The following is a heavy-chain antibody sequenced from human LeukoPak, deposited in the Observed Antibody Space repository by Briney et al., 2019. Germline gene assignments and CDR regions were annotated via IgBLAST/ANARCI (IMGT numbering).Heavy chain of an antibody. V-gene: IGHV3-30-3*01. J-gene: IGHJ4*02. CDR3: ARGVSYYFDY. Sequence: GGSLRLSCAASGFTFSSYAMHWVRQAPGKGLEWVAVISYDGSNKYYADSVKGRFTISRDNSKNTLYLQMNSLRAEDTAVYYCARGVSYYFDYWGRGTLVTVSS. CDR2: ISYDGSNK. D-gene: IGHD2-15*01. CDR1: GFTFSSYA.